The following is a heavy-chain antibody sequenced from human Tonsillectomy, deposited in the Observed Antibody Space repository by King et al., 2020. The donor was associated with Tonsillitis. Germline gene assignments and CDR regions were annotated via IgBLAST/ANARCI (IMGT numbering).Heavy chain of an antibody. V-gene: IGHV3-30*18. CDR3: AKDSISVSSQTTSGWEWFDP. D-gene: IGHD6-19*01. J-gene: IGHJ5*02. Sequence: AIHWVRQAPGKGLELVALISYDGSNIYYADSVKGRFAISRENSKYTLYLQMNGLRAEDTAVYYCAKDSISVSSQTTSGWEWFDPWGQGIVITVSS. CDR1: A. CDR2: ISYDGSNI.